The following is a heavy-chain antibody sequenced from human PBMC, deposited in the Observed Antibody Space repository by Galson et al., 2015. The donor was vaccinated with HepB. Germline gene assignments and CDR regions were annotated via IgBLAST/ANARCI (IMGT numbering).Heavy chain of an antibody. V-gene: IGHV3-23*01. CDR1: GFTISDYG. CDR3: AVNMKRGTSDY. CDR2: IGSSGRT. D-gene: IGHD1-1*01. J-gene: IGHJ4*02. Sequence: LRLSCAAAGFTISDYGIDWVRQPPGKGLEWVSGIGSSGRTYYTDSVKGRFTISRDNSKNTVFLQMNGLRAEDTVEYFCAVNMKRGTSDYWGQGTRVTVSS.